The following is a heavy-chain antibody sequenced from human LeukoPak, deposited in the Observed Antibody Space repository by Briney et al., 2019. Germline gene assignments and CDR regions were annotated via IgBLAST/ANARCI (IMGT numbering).Heavy chain of an antibody. V-gene: IGHV1-2*02. CDR3: ARGVQLERLAY. CDR1: GNTLTGYY. Sequence: ASVKVSCKASGNTLTGYYIHWVRQAPGQGLEWMGWIDPNSGVTNYAQNFQGRVTMTRDTSISTAYMELSRLRSDDTAVYYCARGVQLERLAYWGQGTLVTVSS. J-gene: IGHJ4*02. CDR2: IDPNSGVT. D-gene: IGHD1-1*01.